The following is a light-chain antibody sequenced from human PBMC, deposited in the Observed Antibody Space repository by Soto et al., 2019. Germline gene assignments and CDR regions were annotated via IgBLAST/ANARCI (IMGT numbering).Light chain of an antibody. CDR2: EVS. V-gene: IGLV2-8*01. CDR3: SSYAGNKKMV. J-gene: IGLJ2*01. Sequence: QSALTQPPSASGSPGQSVTISCTGTSSDVGSYNYVSWYQQHPGKAPNFMIYEVSKRPSGVPDRFSGSKSGNTASLTVSGLPAEDEADYYCSSYAGNKKMVFGGGTKLTVL. CDR1: SSDVGSYNY.